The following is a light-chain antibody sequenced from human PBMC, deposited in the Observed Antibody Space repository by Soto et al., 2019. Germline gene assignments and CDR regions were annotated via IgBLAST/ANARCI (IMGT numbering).Light chain of an antibody. V-gene: IGLV2-23*01. J-gene: IGLJ2*01. CDR2: EGS. CDR3: CSYAGSSTPV. Sequence: QSVLTQPASVSGSPGQSITISCTGTSSDVGSYNLVSWYQQQPGKAPKLMIYEGSKRPSGVSNRFSGSKSGNTASLTISGLQAEDEADYYCCSYAGSSTPVFGGGTKVTVL. CDR1: SSDVGSYNL.